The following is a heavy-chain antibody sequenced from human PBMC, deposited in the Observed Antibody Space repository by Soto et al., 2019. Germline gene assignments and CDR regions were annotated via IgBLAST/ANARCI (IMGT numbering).Heavy chain of an antibody. Sequence: QVQLQESGPGLVKPSQTLSLTCTVSGGSISSGGYYWSWIRQHPGKGLEWIGYSYYSGSTYYNPSLKSRVTIAVDTYKNQFSLKLSSVTAADTAVYYCARVSRLTTGLDGMDVWGQGTTVTVSS. CDR1: GGSISSGGYY. CDR2: SYYSGST. J-gene: IGHJ6*02. V-gene: IGHV4-31*03. CDR3: ARVSRLTTGLDGMDV. D-gene: IGHD3-9*01.